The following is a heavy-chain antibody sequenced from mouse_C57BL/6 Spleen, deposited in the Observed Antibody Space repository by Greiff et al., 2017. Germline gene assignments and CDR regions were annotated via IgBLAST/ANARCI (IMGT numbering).Heavy chain of an antibody. CDR2: IYPGGGYT. J-gene: IGHJ2*01. Sequence: VQLQQSGAELVRPGTSVKMSCKASGYTFTNYWIGWAKQRPGQGLEWIGDIYPGGGYTNYNEKFKGKATLTADKSSSTAYMQFSSLTSEDSAIYYCARSRVLGFDYWGQGTTLTVSS. V-gene: IGHV1-63*01. CDR3: ARSRVLGFDY. CDR1: GYTFTNYW. D-gene: IGHD1-1*01.